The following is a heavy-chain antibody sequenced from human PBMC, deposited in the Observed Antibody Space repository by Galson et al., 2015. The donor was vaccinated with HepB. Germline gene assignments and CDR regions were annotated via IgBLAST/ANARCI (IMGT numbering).Heavy chain of an antibody. CDR2: INAGNGNT. D-gene: IGHD1-26*01. CDR3: VRSPALVGAKNWFDP. V-gene: IGHV1-3*01. CDR1: GYTFTSYA. Sequence: SVKVSCKASGYTFTSYAMHWVRQAPGQRLEWMGWINAGNGNTKYSQKFQGRVTITRDTSASTAYMELSSLRSEDTAVYYCVRSPALVGAKNWFDPWGQGTLVTVSS. J-gene: IGHJ5*02.